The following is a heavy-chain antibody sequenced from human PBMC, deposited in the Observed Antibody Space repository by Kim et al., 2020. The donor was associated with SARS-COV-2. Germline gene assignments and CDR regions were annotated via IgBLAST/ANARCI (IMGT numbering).Heavy chain of an antibody. D-gene: IGHD1-26*01. CDR3: AGTARGANFDY. CDR2: IYYTGSA. Sequence: SETLSLTCSVSGISISSYYWSLIRQPPGKGLEWIGYIYYTGSANYNPSLRSRVTISVHTSKNQFSLKLSSVTAADTAVYYCAGTARGANFDYWGRGALVTVSS. V-gene: IGHV4-59*08. CDR1: GISISSYY. J-gene: IGHJ4*02.